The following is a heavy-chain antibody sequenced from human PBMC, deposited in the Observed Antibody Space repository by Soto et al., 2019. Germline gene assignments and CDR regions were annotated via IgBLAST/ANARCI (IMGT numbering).Heavy chain of an antibody. V-gene: IGHV4-39*01. CDR1: GGSISRSSYY. J-gene: IGHJ5*02. D-gene: IGHD3-10*02. CDR3: ARPVFGEDKGWFDP. Sequence: SETLSLTCTVSGGSISRSSYYWGWIRPPPGKGLEWIGSIYYSGSTYYNPSIKSRVTISVDTSKNQFSLKLSSVTAADTPVYYCARPVFGEDKGWFDPWGQGTLVTVSS. CDR2: IYYSGST.